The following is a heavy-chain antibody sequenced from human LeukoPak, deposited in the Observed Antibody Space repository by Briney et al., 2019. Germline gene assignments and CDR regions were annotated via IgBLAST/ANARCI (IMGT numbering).Heavy chain of an antibody. J-gene: IGHJ6*02. CDR1: GFTFSDYY. CDR2: IKSDGSET. V-gene: IGHV3-74*01. Sequence: PGGSLRLSCAASGFTFSDYYMSWIRQAPGKGLMWVSRIKSDGSETSYADSVKGRFTISRDNARNTLYLQMNSLRPEDTAIYYCASDRVFYGLDVWGQGTTVTVSS. CDR3: ASDRVFYGLDV.